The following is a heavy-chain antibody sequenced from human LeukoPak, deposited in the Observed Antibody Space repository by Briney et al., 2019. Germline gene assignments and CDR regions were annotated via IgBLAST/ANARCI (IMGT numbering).Heavy chain of an antibody. Sequence: ASVKVSCKLSGYTLSDFSMHWVRQAPGKGLEWMGGFDLEVGETLYAQKFQGRVTMSEDTSTDIAHMELSSLTFDDTAVYFGATASRYDALHIWGQGTMVTVSS. D-gene: IGHD3-16*02. CDR3: ATASRYDALHI. CDR1: GYTLSDFS. CDR2: FDLEVGET. V-gene: IGHV1-24*01. J-gene: IGHJ3*02.